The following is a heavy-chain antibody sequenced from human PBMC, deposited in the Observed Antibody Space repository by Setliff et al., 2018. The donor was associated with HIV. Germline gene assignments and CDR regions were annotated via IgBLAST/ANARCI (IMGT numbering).Heavy chain of an antibody. V-gene: IGHV1-24*01. CDR2: FDPEDGET. J-gene: IGHJ6*02. CDR1: GYTFTNYY. CDR3: AIAGGSSWYGNYYYAMDV. Sequence: GASVKVSCKASGYTFTNYYMHWVRQAPGKGLEWMGGFDPEDGETVYAHKFQGRVTMTEDTSTDTAYMELSSLRSEDTAVYYCAIAGGSSWYGNYYYAMDVWGQGTTVTVSS. D-gene: IGHD6-13*01.